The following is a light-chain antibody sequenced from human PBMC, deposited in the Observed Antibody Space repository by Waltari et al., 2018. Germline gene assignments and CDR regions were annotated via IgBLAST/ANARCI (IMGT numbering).Light chain of an antibody. J-gene: IGLJ1*01. CDR3: QSYDISLSDASYV. V-gene: IGLV1-40*01. CDR1: SSNIGAGSD. CDR2: GNS. Sequence: QPVLTQPPSVSGAPGQRVTISCTASSSNIGAGSDLPWYPQLPGTAPKLLIYGNSNRPSGVPDRFSGSKSGTSASLAISGLQAEDEADYYCQSYDISLSDASYVFGTGTKVTVL.